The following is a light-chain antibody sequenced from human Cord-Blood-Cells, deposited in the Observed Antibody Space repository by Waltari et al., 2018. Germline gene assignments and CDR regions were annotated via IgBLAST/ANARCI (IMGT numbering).Light chain of an antibody. V-gene: IGLV2-11*01. Sequence: QSALTQPRSVSGSPGQSVTISCTGTSSDVGGYNYVSWYQQHPGKAPKLMIYDVSKRPSGVPDRFSGSKSGDTASLTISELQAEDEADYYCCSYAGSYTLVFGEGTKLTVL. CDR2: DVS. CDR3: CSYAGSYTLV. CDR1: SSDVGGYNY. J-gene: IGLJ3*02.